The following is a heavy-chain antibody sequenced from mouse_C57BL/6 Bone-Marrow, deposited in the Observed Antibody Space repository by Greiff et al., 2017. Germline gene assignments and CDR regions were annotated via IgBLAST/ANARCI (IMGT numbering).Heavy chain of an antibody. CDR3: VRQDGYWYFDV. D-gene: IGHD2-3*01. CDR1: GFSFNTYA. Sequence: EVKLVESGGGLVQPKGSLKLSCAASGFSFNTYAMNWVRQAPGKGLEWVARIRSKSNNYATYYADSVKDRFTISRDDSESMLYLQMNNLKTEDTAMYYCVRQDGYWYFDVWGTGTTVTVSS. J-gene: IGHJ1*03. CDR2: IRSKSNNYAT. V-gene: IGHV10-1*01.